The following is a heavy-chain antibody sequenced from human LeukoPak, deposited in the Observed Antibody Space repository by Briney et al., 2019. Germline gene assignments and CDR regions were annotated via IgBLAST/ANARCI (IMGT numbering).Heavy chain of an antibody. J-gene: IGHJ3*02. Sequence: GGSLRLSCAASGFTFSSYWMTWVRQAPGKGQELVANIKQDGSEKYYVDSVKGRFTISRVSANNSLYLQLNSLRAEDTAVYYCARERGGFCSGTSCYKAFDIWGQGTMVTVSS. CDR2: IKQDGSEK. V-gene: IGHV3-7*01. D-gene: IGHD2-2*02. CDR3: ARERGGFCSGTSCYKAFDI. CDR1: GFTFSSYW.